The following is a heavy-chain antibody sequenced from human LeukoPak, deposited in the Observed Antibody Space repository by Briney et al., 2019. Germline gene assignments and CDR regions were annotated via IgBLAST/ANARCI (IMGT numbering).Heavy chain of an antibody. Sequence: GGSLRLSCAASGFTFSSYGMHWGRQAPGKGLEWVAFIRYDGSNKYYADSVKGRFTISRDNSKNTLYLQMNSLRAEDTAVYYCAKTGGSGSPWGNWYFDLWGRGTLVTVSS. CDR2: IRYDGSNK. D-gene: IGHD3-22*01. CDR3: AKTGGSGSPWGNWYFDL. CDR1: GFTFSSYG. V-gene: IGHV3-30*02. J-gene: IGHJ2*01.